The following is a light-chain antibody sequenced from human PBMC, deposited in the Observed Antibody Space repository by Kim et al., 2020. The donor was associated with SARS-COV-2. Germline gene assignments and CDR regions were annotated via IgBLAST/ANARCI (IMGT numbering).Light chain of an antibody. J-gene: IGLJ3*02. V-gene: IGLV3-21*01. Sequence: SYELTQPPSVSVAPGKTARITCGGNNIGSKSVHWYQQKPGQAPVLVIYYDSDRPSGIPERFSGSNSGNTATLTISRVEAGDEADYYCQVWESSSDHWVF. CDR3: QVWESSSDHWV. CDR1: NIGSKS. CDR2: YDS.